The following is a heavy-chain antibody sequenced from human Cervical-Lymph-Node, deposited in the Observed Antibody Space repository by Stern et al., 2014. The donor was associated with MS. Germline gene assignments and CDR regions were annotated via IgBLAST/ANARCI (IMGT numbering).Heavy chain of an antibody. CDR2: ISGYNGNP. CDR3: ARGLLGSENAFDI. CDR1: GYTFTSYG. J-gene: IGHJ3*02. D-gene: IGHD2-15*01. Sequence: QVQLVKSGAEVKKPGASVKVSCKASGYTFTSYGISFVRQAPGHGIEWMVWISGYNGNPNYAQKLQGKVTMTTGTSTSTAYMELRSLRSDDTAVYYCARGLLGSENAFDIWGQGTMVTVPS. V-gene: IGHV1-18*01.